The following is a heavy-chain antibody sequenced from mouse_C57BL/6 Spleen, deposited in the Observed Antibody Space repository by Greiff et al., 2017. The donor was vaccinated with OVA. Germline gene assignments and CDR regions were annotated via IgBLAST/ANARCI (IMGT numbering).Heavy chain of an antibody. CDR1: GFTFSSYA. CDR3: TRGGDYYDYDFFAY. CDR2: ISSGGDYI. Sequence: EVMLVESGEGLVKPGGSLKLSCAASGFTFSSYAMSWVRQTPEKRLEWVAYISSGGDYIYYADTVKGRFTISRDNARNTLYLQMSSLKSEDTAMYYCTRGGDYYDYDFFAYWGQGTLVTVSA. V-gene: IGHV5-9-1*02. D-gene: IGHD2-4*01. J-gene: IGHJ3*01.